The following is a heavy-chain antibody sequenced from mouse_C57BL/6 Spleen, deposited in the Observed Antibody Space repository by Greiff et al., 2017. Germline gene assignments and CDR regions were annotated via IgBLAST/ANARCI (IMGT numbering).Heavy chain of an antibody. J-gene: IGHJ3*01. V-gene: IGHV5-4*03. CDR3: ARGRRDAY. Sequence: LEWVATISDGGSYTYYPDNVKGRFTISRDNAKNNLYLQMSHLKSEDTAMYYCARGRRDAYWGQGTLVTVSA. CDR2: ISDGGSYT.